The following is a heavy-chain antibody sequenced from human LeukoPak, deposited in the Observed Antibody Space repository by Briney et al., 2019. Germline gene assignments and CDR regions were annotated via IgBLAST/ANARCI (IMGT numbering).Heavy chain of an antibody. CDR1: GYTFTSYG. Sequence: GASVKVSCKASGYTFTSYGISWVRQAPGQGLEWMGWISAYNGNTNYAQKLQGRVTMTTDTSTSTAYMELRSLRSDDTAVYYCARIAVAGTTRYYYYGMDVWGQGTTVTVSS. J-gene: IGHJ6*02. V-gene: IGHV1-18*01. CDR2: ISAYNGNT. D-gene: IGHD6-19*01. CDR3: ARIAVAGTTRYYYYGMDV.